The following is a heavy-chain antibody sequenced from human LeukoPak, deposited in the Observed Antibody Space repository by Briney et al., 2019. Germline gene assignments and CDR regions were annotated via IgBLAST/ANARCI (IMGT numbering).Heavy chain of an antibody. CDR3: AGRIAAAGSKVYYMDV. CDR1: GGSISSYY. Sequence: SETLSLTCTVSGGSISSYYWSWIRQPPGKGLEWIGYIYYSGSTNYNPSLKSRVTISVDTSKNQFSLKLSSVTAADTAVYYCAGRIAAAGSKVYYMDVWGKGTTVTVSS. D-gene: IGHD6-13*01. J-gene: IGHJ6*03. CDR2: IYYSGST. V-gene: IGHV4-59*12.